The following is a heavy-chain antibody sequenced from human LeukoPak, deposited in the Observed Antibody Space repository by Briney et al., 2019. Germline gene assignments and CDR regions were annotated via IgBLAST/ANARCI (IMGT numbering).Heavy chain of an antibody. CDR1: GVSISSGDYS. CDR3: ARDNVSCRGNRCYPEYYFDS. CDR2: IYYTGST. D-gene: IGHD2-15*01. V-gene: IGHV4-30-4*07. J-gene: IGHJ4*02. Sequence: SETLSLTCGVSGVSISSGDYSWSWLRQPPGKGLEWIGYIYYTGSTQYNPSLKSRVTMSLDKSKNQLSLKLMSVTAADTAVYYCARDNVSCRGNRCYPEYYFDSWGQGTLVTVSS.